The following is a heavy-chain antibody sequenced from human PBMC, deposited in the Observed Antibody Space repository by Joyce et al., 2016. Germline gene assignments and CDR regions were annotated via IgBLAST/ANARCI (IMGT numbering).Heavy chain of an antibody. CDR1: GYTFTTDW. V-gene: IGHV5-51*01. J-gene: IGHJ4*02. CDR3: ARRVSITGAPFDS. D-gene: IGHD7-27*01. CDR2: IYVGGSDN. Sequence: EVHLVQSGAEVKKPGESLTISCKSSGYTFTTDWIGWVRQMPGKGLEWIARIYVGGSDNRYNPPFEGQVTISADKSINTAYLQWTSLRASDTAIYYCARRVSITGAPFDSWGQGTLVTVSS.